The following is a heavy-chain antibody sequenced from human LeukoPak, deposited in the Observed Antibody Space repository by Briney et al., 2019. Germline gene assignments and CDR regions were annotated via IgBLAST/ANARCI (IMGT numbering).Heavy chain of an antibody. V-gene: IGHV3-23*01. Sequence: GGSLRLSCAASGFTFSSYAMSWVRQAPGKGLEWVSAISGSGGSTYYADSVKGRFTISRDNAKNSLYLQMNSLRAEDTAVYYCAGIAAAQDDYWGQGTLVTVSS. CDR3: AGIAAAQDDY. CDR1: GFTFSSYA. CDR2: ISGSGGST. D-gene: IGHD6-13*01. J-gene: IGHJ4*02.